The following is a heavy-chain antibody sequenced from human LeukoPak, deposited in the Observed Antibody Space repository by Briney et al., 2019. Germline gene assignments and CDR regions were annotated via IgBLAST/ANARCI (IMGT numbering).Heavy chain of an antibody. J-gene: IGHJ3*02. CDR2: IYYSGST. CDR3: ARRSAFLNALDI. CDR1: GGSISSYY. Sequence: SGTLSLTCTVSGGSISSYYWSWIRQPPGKGLECIGYIYYSGSTNYNPSLKSRVTISVDTSKKQFSLKLSSVTAADTAVYYCARRSAFLNALDIWGQGTMVTVSS. V-gene: IGHV4-59*01.